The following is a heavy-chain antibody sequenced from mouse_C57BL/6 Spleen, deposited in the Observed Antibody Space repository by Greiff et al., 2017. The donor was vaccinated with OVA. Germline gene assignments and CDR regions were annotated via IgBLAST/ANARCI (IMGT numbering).Heavy chain of an antibody. CDR2: IDPSDSYT. CDR3: ARLAGGSSPWFAY. CDR1: GYTFTSYW. V-gene: IGHV1-50*01. J-gene: IGHJ3*01. D-gene: IGHD1-1*01. Sequence: VQLQQPGAELVKPGASVKLSCKASGYTFTSYWMQWVKQRPGQGLEWIGEIDPSDSYTNYNQKFKGKATLTVDTSSSTAYMQLSSLTSEDSAVYYCARLAGGSSPWFAYWGQGTLVTVSA.